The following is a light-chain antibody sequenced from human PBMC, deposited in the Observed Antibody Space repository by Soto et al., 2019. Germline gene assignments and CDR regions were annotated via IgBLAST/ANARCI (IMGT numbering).Light chain of an antibody. CDR2: GAS. CDR1: QSVSSN. V-gene: IGKV3-15*01. Sequence: IVMTQSPATLSLSHGERATLSCRASQSVSSNLAWYQQKPGQAPRLLIYGASTRATGIPVRFSGSGSGTEFTLTISSLQSEDFAVYYCQQYNNWPRTFGQGTKVDIK. J-gene: IGKJ1*01. CDR3: QQYNNWPRT.